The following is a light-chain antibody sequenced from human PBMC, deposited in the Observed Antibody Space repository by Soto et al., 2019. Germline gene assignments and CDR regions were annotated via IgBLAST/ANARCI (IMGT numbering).Light chain of an antibody. CDR2: LEGSGSY. CDR3: ETCDSNTHVV. J-gene: IGLJ2*01. V-gene: IGLV4-60*03. CDR1: SGHSSYI. Sequence: QPVLTQSSSASASLGSSVKLTCTLSSGHSSYIIAWHQQQPGKAPRYLMKLEGSGSYNKGSGVPDRFSGSSSGADRYLTISNLQSEDEADYYCETCDSNTHVVFGGGTKLTVL.